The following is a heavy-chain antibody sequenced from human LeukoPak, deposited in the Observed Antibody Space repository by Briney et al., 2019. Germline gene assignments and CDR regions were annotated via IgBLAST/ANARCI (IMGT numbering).Heavy chain of an antibody. D-gene: IGHD2/OR15-2a*01. CDR2: ISSNGGST. CDR1: GFTFSRFG. CDR3: AREGHNNTAYRWFDP. Sequence: PGGSLRLSCAGSGFTFSRFGMHWVRQAPGKGLEYVSAISSNGGSTYYANSVEGRFTISRDNSKNTLYLQMGSLKPEDMAVYYCAREGHNNTAYRWFDPWGQGTLVTVSS. J-gene: IGHJ5*02. V-gene: IGHV3-64*01.